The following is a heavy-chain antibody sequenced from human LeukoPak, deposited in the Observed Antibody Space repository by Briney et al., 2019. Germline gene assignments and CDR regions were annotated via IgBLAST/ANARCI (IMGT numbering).Heavy chain of an antibody. Sequence: PGGSLRLSCAASGFTFSNAWMSWVRQAPGKGLEWVGRIKSKTDGGTTDYAAPVKGRFTISRDDSKNTLYLQMNSLKTEDTAVYYCTTSIAVAPPGFDYWGQGTLATVSS. J-gene: IGHJ4*02. CDR3: TTSIAVAPPGFDY. D-gene: IGHD6-19*01. CDR1: GFTFSNAW. V-gene: IGHV3-15*01. CDR2: IKSKTDGGTT.